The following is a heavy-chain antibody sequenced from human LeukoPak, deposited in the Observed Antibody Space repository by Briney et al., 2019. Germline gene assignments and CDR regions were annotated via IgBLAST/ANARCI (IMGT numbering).Heavy chain of an antibody. V-gene: IGHV3-9*01. CDR3: AKTLAYYYDSSGYYEH. J-gene: IGHJ4*02. Sequence: PGGSLRLSCAASGFTFDDYAMHWVRQAPGKGLEWVSDISWNGGTMGYADSVKGRFTISRDNAKKSVYLQMNSLGPEDTALYYCAKTLAYYYDSSGYYEHWGQGTLVTVSS. CDR1: GFTFDDYA. D-gene: IGHD3-22*01. CDR2: ISWNGGTM.